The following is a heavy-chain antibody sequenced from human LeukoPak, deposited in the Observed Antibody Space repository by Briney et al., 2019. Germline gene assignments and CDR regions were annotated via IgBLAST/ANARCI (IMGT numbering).Heavy chain of an antibody. D-gene: IGHD1-7*01. CDR1: GFTFSSYA. V-gene: IGHV3-23*01. J-gene: IGHJ6*02. CDR2: ISGSGGST. Sequence: GGFLRLSCAASGFTFSSYAMSWVRQAPGKGLEWVSAISGSGGSTYYADSVKGRFTISRDNSKNTLYLQMNSLRAEDTAVYYCAKWGQLELNYYYYGMDVWGQGTTVTVSS. CDR3: AKWGQLELNYYYYGMDV.